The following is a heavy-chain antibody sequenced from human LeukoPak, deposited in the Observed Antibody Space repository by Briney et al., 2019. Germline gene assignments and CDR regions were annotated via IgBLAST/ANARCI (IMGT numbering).Heavy chain of an antibody. CDR1: GGSISSGDYY. CDR3: ARGIAAAGTGFDY. V-gene: IGHV4-30-4*08. Sequence: SQTLSLTRTVSGGSISSGDYYWSWIRQPPGKGLEWIGYIYYSGSTYYNPSLKSRVTISVDTSKNQFSLKLSSVTAADTAVYYCARGIAAAGTGFDYWGQGTLVTVSS. CDR2: IYYSGST. D-gene: IGHD6-13*01. J-gene: IGHJ4*02.